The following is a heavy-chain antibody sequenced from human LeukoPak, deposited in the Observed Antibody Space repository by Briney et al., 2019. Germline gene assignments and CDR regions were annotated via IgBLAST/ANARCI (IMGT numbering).Heavy chain of an antibody. CDR2: MNPNSGNT. CDR3: TRGSSGRRDN. J-gene: IGHJ4*02. V-gene: IGHV1-8*01. Sequence: ASVKVSCKASGYTFTSCDINWVRQATGQGLEWMGWMNPNSGNTGYGQGFQGRITMTRDISIGTTYMELSNLTSEDTAIYYCTRGSSGRRDNWGQGTLVTVSA. CDR1: GYTFTSCD. D-gene: IGHD6-19*01.